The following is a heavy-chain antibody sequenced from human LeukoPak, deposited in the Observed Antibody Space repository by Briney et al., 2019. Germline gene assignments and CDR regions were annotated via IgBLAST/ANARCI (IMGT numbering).Heavy chain of an antibody. D-gene: IGHD6-13*01. V-gene: IGHV3-30*02. CDR2: IRYDGSNK. CDR3: AKEGIAAADYFDY. CDR1: GCTFSSYG. J-gene: IGHJ4*02. Sequence: GGSLRLSCAASGCTFSSYGMHWGRQPPRKGKEWVASIRYDGSNKYYADSVKGRFTMSRDNSKNTLYLQMKSLRVEDTAVYYCAKEGIAAADYFDYWGQGTLVTVSS.